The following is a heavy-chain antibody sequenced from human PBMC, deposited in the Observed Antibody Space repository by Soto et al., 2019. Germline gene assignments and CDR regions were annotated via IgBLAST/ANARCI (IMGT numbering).Heavy chain of an antibody. CDR1: GGSISDHY. CDR3: ATRFHTWGVLFAY. D-gene: IGHD3-16*01. CDR2: IYNGGRT. V-gene: IGHV4-59*11. Sequence: PSETLSLTCTVSGGSISDHYYMWIRQSPGKGLEYIGYIYNGGRTDYNPSLKSRVIISVDTSKNHFSLKLTSVPAADPAVYYCATRFHTWGVLFAYWVQGTRVTVSS. J-gene: IGHJ4*02.